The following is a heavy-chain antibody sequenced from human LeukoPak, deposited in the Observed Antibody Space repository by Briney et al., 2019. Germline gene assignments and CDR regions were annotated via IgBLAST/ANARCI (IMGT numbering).Heavy chain of an antibody. CDR1: GGSFSGYY. CDR3: ARRQVGGYLFDY. CDR2: INHSGST. V-gene: IGHV4-34*01. J-gene: IGHJ4*02. Sequence: SETLSLTCAVYGGSFSGYYWSWIRQPPGKGLEWIGEINHSGSTNYNPSLKSRVTISVDTSKNQFSLKLSSVTAADTAVYYCARRQVGGYLFDYWGQGTLVTVSS. D-gene: IGHD3-10*01.